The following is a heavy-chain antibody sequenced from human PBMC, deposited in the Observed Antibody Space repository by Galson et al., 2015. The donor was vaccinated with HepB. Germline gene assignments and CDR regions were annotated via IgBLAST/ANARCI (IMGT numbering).Heavy chain of an antibody. V-gene: IGHV3-33*01. CDR2: IWYDGSNK. CDR1: GFTFSSYG. CDR3: ARDYRAAAGSYGDPTRHYYYYMDV. Sequence: SLRLSCAASGFTFSSYGMHWVRQAPGKGLEWVAVIWYDGSNKYYADSVKGRFTISRDNSKNTLYLQMNSLRAEDTAVYYCARDYRAAAGSYGDPTRHYYYYMDVWGKGTTVTVSS. J-gene: IGHJ6*03. D-gene: IGHD6-13*01.